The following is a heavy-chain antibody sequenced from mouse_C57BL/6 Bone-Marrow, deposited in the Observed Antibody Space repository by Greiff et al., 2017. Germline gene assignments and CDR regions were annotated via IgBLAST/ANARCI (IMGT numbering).Heavy chain of an antibody. CDR2: IYPGDGDT. CDR1: GYAFSSSW. Sequence: QVQLQQSGPELVKPGASVKISCKASGYAFSSSWMNWVKQRPGKGLEWIGRIYPGDGDTNYNGKFKGKATLTADKSSSTAYMQLSSLTSEDSAVYFCARRCSNYDDEAMAYWGQGTSVTVSA. J-gene: IGHJ4*01. CDR3: ARRCSNYDDEAMAY. D-gene: IGHD2-5*01. V-gene: IGHV1-82*01.